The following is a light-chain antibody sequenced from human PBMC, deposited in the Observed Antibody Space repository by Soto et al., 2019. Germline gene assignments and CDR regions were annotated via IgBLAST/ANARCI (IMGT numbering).Light chain of an antibody. CDR2: DAS. CDR3: QRRSNCPPVFS. CDR1: QSVSSY. Sequence: EIVLTQSPATLSLSPGERATLSCRASQSVSSYLARYHQQPGHAPRLLIYDASNRATGIPARCSGSGSGTNVILTISSLEPEDCSADYCQRRSNCPPVFSFGPGTKVDIK. V-gene: IGKV3-11*01. J-gene: IGKJ3*01.